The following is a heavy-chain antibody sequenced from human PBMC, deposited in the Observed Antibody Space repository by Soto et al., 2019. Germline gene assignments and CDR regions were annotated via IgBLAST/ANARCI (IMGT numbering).Heavy chain of an antibody. CDR2: ISNSGST. D-gene: IGHD5-18*01. V-gene: IGHV4-30-4*01. CDR1: GGSVTSDEDY. J-gene: IGHJ4*02. Sequence: SETLSLTCTVSGGSVTSDEDYWTWIRQSPGKGLEWIGYISNSGSTGYNPSLETRLSMSVDRSKNQFTLRLTSVTAADTAVYFCATESGSTYGYFDHWGQGTQVTVSS. CDR3: ATESGSTYGYFDH.